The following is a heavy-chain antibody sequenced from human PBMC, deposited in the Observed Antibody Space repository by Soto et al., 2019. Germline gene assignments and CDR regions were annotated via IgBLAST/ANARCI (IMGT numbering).Heavy chain of an antibody. Sequence: QVQLVQSGAEVKKPGSSVKVSCKTSGGTFSSYSVSWVRQAPGQGLEWMGGIIPIFGIPTYAQKFQVRVTISADESTSTASMELSGLRSEDTAIHYCTRGHGFNGASFDYWGQGTLVTVSS. CDR2: IIPIFGIP. CDR3: TRGHGFNGASFDY. J-gene: IGHJ4*02. CDR1: GGTFSSYS. D-gene: IGHD2-8*01. V-gene: IGHV1-69*01.